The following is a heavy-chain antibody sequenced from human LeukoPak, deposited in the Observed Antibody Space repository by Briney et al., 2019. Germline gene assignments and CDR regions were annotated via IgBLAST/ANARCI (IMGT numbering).Heavy chain of an antibody. D-gene: IGHD6-19*01. V-gene: IGHV3-48*02. Sequence: WGSLRLSSAASGFTFSSYSMNWVRPAPGKGLEWVSYIISSFSTVHYADSVKGRFTISRDNAKNSLYLQMNSLRDEDTAVYYCARNRASSGAGLFDSWGQGTLVTVSS. CDR1: GFTFSSYS. J-gene: IGHJ4*02. CDR3: ARNRASSGAGLFDS. CDR2: IISSFSTV.